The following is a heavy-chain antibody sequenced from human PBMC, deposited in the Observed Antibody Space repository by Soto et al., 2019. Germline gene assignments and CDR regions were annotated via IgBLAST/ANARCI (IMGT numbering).Heavy chain of an antibody. D-gene: IGHD3-3*01. CDR2: IIPIFGTA. CDR1: GGTFSSYY. J-gene: IGHJ6*02. CDR3: ARDAVGDYYGMDV. Sequence: SVKVSCKASGGTFSSYYISWVRQAPGQELEWMGGIIPIFGTANYAQKFQGRVTITADESTSTAYMELSSLRSEDTAVYYCARDAVGDYYGMDVWGQGTTVTVSS. V-gene: IGHV1-69*13.